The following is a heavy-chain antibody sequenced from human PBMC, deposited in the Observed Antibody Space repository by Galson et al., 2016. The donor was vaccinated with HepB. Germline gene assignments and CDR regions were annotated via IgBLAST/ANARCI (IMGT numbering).Heavy chain of an antibody. Sequence: SVKVSCKASVRTFSNYPISWVLQAPVQGLEWMGGIIPVFGTPYYAQQFQGRVTITADPSTNTAFMELSSLGSNATAVDYCARGRGSGWFAGLDYWGQGTLVTVSS. CDR2: IIPVFGTP. D-gene: IGHD6-19*01. J-gene: IGHJ4*02. CDR1: VRTFSNYP. V-gene: IGHV1-69*13. CDR3: ARGRGSGWFAGLDY.